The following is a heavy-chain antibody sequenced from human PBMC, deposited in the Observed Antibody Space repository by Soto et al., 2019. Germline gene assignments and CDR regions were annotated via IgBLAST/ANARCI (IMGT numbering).Heavy chain of an antibody. Sequence: QVQLVQSGAEVKKPGASVKVSCKASGYTFTRDQIHWVRQAPGQGLEWMGRIDPSGGKTNDAQKFQGRVTMNRDMSTSPVYRALSSLRSKDRATYLCGGGMRSLTPITAHATWGQGTLVTVSS. CDR2: IDPSGGKT. V-gene: IGHV1-46*01. CDR1: GYTFTRDQ. J-gene: IGHJ5*02. D-gene: IGHD3-10*01. CDR3: GGGMRSLTPITAHAT.